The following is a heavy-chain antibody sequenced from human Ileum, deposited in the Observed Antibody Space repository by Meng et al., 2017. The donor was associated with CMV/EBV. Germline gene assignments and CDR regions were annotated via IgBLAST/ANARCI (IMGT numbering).Heavy chain of an antibody. CDR1: GDSVSSNSAA. CDR2: TYYRSKWYN. V-gene: IGHV6-1*01. Sequence: SETLSLTCAISGDSVSSNSAAWNWIRQSPSRGLEWLGRTYYRSKWYNDYAVSVKSRITINPDTSKNQFSLQLNSVTPEDTAVYYCTRDAKYCVYTSCYGLGYWGQGTLVTVSS. CDR3: TRDAKYCVYTSCYGLGY. D-gene: IGHD2-2*01. J-gene: IGHJ4*02.